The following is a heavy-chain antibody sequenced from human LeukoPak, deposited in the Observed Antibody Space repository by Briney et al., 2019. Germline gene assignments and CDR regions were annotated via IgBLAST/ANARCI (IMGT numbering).Heavy chain of an antibody. Sequence: ASVKVSCKASGYTFTSYDINWVRQATGQGLEWMGWMNPNSGNTGYAQKFQGRVTMTRNTSISTAYMELSSLRSEDTAVYYCARQERWYGGNPYYYYGMDVWGQGTTVTVSS. CDR3: ARQERWYGGNPYYYYGMDV. V-gene: IGHV1-8*01. J-gene: IGHJ6*02. D-gene: IGHD4-23*01. CDR1: GYTFTSYD. CDR2: MNPNSGNT.